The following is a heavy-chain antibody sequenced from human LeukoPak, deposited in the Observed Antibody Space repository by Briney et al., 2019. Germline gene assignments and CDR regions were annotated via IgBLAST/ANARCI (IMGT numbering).Heavy chain of an antibody. J-gene: IGHJ4*02. CDR2: IYSGGST. D-gene: IGHD3-22*01. Sequence: GGSLRLSCAASGFTVSSNYMSWVRQAPGKGLEWVSVIYSGGSTYYADSLKGRFTISRDNSKNTLYLQMNSLRAEDTAVYYCARLSHDSSGYYLDYWGQGTLVTVSS. CDR1: GFTVSSNY. V-gene: IGHV3-66*04. CDR3: ARLSHDSSGYYLDY.